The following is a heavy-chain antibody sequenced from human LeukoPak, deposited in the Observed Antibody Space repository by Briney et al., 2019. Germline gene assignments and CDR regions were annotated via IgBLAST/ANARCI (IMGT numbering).Heavy chain of an antibody. CDR2: IFYSGST. CDR1: GGSISTSNYY. Sequence: KSSETLSLTCTVSGGSISTSNYYWGWIRQPPGKGLEWIGNIFYSGSTYYSPSLKSRVTISVDTSKNEFSLKLSSVTAADTAVYYCARAYHSSWYLNWFDPWGQGTLVTVSS. CDR3: ARAYHSSWYLNWFDP. J-gene: IGHJ5*02. V-gene: IGHV4-39*07. D-gene: IGHD6-13*01.